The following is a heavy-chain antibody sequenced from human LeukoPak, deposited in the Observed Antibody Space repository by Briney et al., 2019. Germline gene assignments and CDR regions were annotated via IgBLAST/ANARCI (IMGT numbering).Heavy chain of an antibody. V-gene: IGHV4-38-2*02. CDR3: ARDRRTDYADYYFYMDV. D-gene: IGHD4-17*01. CDR1: GFSIPTGYS. Sequence: PSETLSLTCGVSGFSIPTGYSCGWIRQPPGKGLEYIGSIYHNGITYYNPSLKSRVTISVDTSKNHFSLKLSSVTAADTAVYYCARDRRTDYADYYFYMDVWGKGTTVTVSS. CDR2: IYHNGIT. J-gene: IGHJ6*03.